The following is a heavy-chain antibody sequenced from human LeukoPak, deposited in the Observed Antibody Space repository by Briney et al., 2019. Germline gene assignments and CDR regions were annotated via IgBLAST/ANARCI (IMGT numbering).Heavy chain of an antibody. CDR3: ARDDCSGGTCSVAFDF. CDR2: ITPFNGNR. Sequence: GASVKVSCKASGYTFKNYGISWVRLDPGVGLEWLGWITPFNGNRIYAWKFQDRVTMNTDTSTNTADLELRGLTSDDTAIYYCARDDCSGGTCSVAFDFWGRGTHVTVSS. CDR1: GYTFKNYG. D-gene: IGHD2-15*01. V-gene: IGHV1-18*01. J-gene: IGHJ4*02.